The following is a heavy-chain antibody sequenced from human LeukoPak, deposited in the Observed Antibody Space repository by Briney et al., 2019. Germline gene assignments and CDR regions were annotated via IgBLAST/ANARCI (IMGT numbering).Heavy chain of an antibody. Sequence: GGSLRLSCAASGFTFSTYAMSWVRQAPGKGLEWLSSITGSGDTTDHADSVRGRFVISRDNSKSTLFLHVSSLRVEDTALYYCARAYGYSGYYQLPIDYWGQGILVTVSS. CDR2: ITGSGDTT. J-gene: IGHJ4*02. V-gene: IGHV3-23*01. CDR3: ARAYGYSGYYQLPIDY. CDR1: GFTFSTYA. D-gene: IGHD3-22*01.